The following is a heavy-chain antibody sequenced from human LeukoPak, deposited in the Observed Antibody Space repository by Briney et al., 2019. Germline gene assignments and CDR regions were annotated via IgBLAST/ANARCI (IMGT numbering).Heavy chain of an antibody. J-gene: IGHJ4*02. CDR3: AKDRPMVRGAQGY. CDR1: GFSFSSCA. CDR2: ISGGADST. V-gene: IGHV3-23*01. D-gene: IGHD3-10*01. Sequence: GGSLRLSCAASGFSFSSCAMGWVRQAPGKGPDWVSSISGGADSTYYADSVKGRFTISRDNSKNTLYLQMNSLRAEDTAVYYCAKDRPMVRGAQGYWGQGTLVTVSS.